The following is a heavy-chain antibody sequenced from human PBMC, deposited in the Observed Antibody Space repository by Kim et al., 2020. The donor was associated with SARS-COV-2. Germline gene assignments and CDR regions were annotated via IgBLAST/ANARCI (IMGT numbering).Heavy chain of an antibody. V-gene: IGHV2-5*01. Sequence: SPSLKSRLTITKDTSKNQVVLTMTNMDPVDTATYYCAHSSYNPDNDAFDIWGQGTMVTVSS. J-gene: IGHJ3*02. D-gene: IGHD1-20*01. CDR3: AHSSYNPDNDAFDI.